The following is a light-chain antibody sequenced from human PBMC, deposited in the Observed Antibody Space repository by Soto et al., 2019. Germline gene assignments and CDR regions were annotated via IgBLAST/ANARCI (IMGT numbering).Light chain of an antibody. V-gene: IGKV1-8*01. CDR1: QGISSY. CDR3: QELNSFLIS. Sequence: LRITQSPSSLFSSTGDTVTITCRASQGISSYLAWYQQKPGKAPKLLIYAASSLQSGVHSRFSGSGSGTEFNLTMSSLQAEDFATYYCQELNSFLISFGQGARLEN. CDR2: AAS. J-gene: IGKJ5*01.